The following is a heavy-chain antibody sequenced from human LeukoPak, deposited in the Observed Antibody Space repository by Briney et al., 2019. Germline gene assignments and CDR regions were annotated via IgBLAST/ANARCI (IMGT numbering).Heavy chain of an antibody. V-gene: IGHV1-2*02. D-gene: IGHD2-15*01. CDR3: ARGGGRIVVVVAAFAFDI. CDR2: VNPNSGGT. J-gene: IGHJ3*02. Sequence: ASVKVSCKASGYTFTGYYMHWVRQAPGQGLEWMGWVNPNSGGTNYAQKFQGRVTMTRDTSISTAYMELSRLRSDDTAVYYCARGGGRIVVVVAAFAFDIWGQGTMVTVSS. CDR1: GYTFTGYY.